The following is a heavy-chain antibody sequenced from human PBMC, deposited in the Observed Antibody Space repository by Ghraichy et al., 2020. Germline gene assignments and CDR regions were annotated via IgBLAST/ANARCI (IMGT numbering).Heavy chain of an antibody. J-gene: IGHJ4*02. Sequence: LSLTCAVSGGSINSSDWWSWVRQPPGKGLEWIGEIYHSGSTNYNPSLKSRVTISIDKSTKQFSLKLTSVTAADTAVYFCARGTHGGYFDYWGQGTLVTVSS. CDR1: GGSINSSDW. D-gene: IGHD2-15*01. CDR3: ARGTHGGYFDY. CDR2: IYHSGST. V-gene: IGHV4-4*01.